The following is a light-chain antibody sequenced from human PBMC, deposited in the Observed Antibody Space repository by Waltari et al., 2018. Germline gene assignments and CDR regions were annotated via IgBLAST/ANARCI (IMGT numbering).Light chain of an antibody. V-gene: IGKV3-20*01. CDR2: GAS. Sequence: SCWTSQSVGRNLAWYQQKPGQPPRLLIYGASIRATGIPDRFSGSGSGTDFSLTISRLEPEDFAVYYCQHYVRLPVTFGQGTKVEIK. CDR3: QHYVRLPVT. J-gene: IGKJ1*01. CDR1: QSVGRN.